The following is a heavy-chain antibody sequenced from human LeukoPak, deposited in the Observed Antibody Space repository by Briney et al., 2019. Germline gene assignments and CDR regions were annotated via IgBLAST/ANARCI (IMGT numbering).Heavy chain of an antibody. J-gene: IGHJ6*02. CDR1: GFTFSSYD. CDR3: ARRGYSSGWYDYYGMDV. D-gene: IGHD6-19*01. CDR2: IGTAGDT. V-gene: IGHV3-13*01. Sequence: GGSLRLSCAASGFTFSSYDMHWVRQATGKGLELVSAIGTAGDTYYPGSVKGRFTISRENAKNSLYLQMNSLRAGDTAVYYCARRGYSSGWYDYYGMDVWGQGTTVTVSS.